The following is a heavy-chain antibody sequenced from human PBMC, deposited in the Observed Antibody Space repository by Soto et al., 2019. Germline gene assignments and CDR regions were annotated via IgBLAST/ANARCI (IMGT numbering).Heavy chain of an antibody. CDR1: GFTFSTSA. J-gene: IGHJ4*02. Sequence: EVQLLESGGGLVQPGGSLRLSCEASGFTFSTSAMSWVRQAPGKGLEWVSTISGSGGGKCYADSVNGRFTISGDNSKNTLFLQMNSLRAEDTALYYCARNWGIFDYWGQGTLVTVSS. CDR2: ISGSGGGK. D-gene: IGHD7-27*01. CDR3: ARNWGIFDY. V-gene: IGHV3-23*01.